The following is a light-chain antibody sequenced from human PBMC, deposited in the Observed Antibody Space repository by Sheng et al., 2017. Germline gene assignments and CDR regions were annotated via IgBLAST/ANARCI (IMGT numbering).Light chain of an antibody. J-gene: IGLJ3*02. CDR2: DDF. V-gene: IGLV3-21*02. Sequence: SYVLTQPPSVSMAPGQMARVTCDGDKIGSKTVHWYQQKPGQAPVLVVFDDFDRPSGIPERFSWLQXWEHGHPDHQQGRKAGDEADYFCQLWDPSSDQWVFGGGTKLTVL. CDR1: KIGSKT. CDR3: QLWDPSSDQWV.